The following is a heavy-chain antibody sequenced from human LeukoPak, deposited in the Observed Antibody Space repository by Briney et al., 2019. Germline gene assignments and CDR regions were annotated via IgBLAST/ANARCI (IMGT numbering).Heavy chain of an antibody. CDR1: GGSISSSSYY. CDR3: AGIPIWFGELLGASWFDP. Sequence: SETLSLTCTVSGGSISSSSYYWGWIRQPPGKGLEWIGSVYYIGSTYYNPSLKSRVTLSVDTSKNQCSLKLCSVTAPDTALYYCAGIPIWFGELLGASWFDPWGQGTLVPVSS. J-gene: IGHJ5*02. CDR2: VYYIGST. D-gene: IGHD3-10*01. V-gene: IGHV4-39*01.